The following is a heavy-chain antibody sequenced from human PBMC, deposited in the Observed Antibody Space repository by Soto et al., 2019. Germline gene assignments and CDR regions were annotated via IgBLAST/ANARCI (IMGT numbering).Heavy chain of an antibody. CDR3: VGGYYFGDY. V-gene: IGHV3-30*03. J-gene: IGHJ4*02. Sequence: QVQLVESGGGVVQPGRSLRLSCAASGFTFSSYGMHWVRQAPGKGLQWVAVISYDGSNKYYADSVKGRFTNARDNSKNTLYLQMNSLRAEDTGVYYGVGGYYFGDYWGQGTLVTVSS. D-gene: IGHD3-22*01. CDR2: ISYDGSNK. CDR1: GFTFSSYG.